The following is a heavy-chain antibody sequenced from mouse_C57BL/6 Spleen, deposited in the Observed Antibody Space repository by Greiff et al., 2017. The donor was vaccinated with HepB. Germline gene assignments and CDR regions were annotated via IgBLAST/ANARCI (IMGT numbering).Heavy chain of an antibody. CDR3: AIGSGFDY. V-gene: IGHV14-3*01. CDR1: GYKKKTKN. CDR2: IDPANGNT. Sequence: GYKKKTKNMKRVKQRPEQGLEWIGRIDPANGNTKYAPKFQGKATITADTSSNTAYLQLSSLTSEDTAIYYCAIGSGFDYWGQGTTLTVSS. J-gene: IGHJ2*01. D-gene: IGHD1-1*01.